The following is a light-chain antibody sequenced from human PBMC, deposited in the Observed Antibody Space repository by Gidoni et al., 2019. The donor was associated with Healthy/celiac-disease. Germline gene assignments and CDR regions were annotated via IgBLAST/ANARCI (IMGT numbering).Light chain of an antibody. J-gene: IGLJ1*01. Sequence: SSERTQDPAVSVALGQTVRITCQGDSLRSYYASWYQQKPGQAPGLVIYGENNRPSVIPDRFSGSSSGNTASLTIPGAQAEDDADYYCHSRDSSGKGVFGTGTKVTVL. CDR2: GEN. CDR3: HSRDSSGKGV. V-gene: IGLV3-19*01. CDR1: SLRSYY.